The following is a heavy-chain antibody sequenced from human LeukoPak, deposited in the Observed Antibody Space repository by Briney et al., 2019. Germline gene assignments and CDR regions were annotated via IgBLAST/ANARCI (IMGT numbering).Heavy chain of an antibody. CDR2: ISGSGGST. J-gene: IGHJ4*02. D-gene: IGHD3-22*01. Sequence: GGSLRLSCAASGFTFSSYAMSWVRQAPGKGLEWVSVISGSGGSTYYADSVKGRFTISRDNSKNTLYQQMNSLRAEDTAVYYCAKSYYYHSSGYPSDYWGQGTLVTVSS. CDR3: AKSYYYHSSGYPSDY. V-gene: IGHV3-23*01. CDR1: GFTFSSYA.